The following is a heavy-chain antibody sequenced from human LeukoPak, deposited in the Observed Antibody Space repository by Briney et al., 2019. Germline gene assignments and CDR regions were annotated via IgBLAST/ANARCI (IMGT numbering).Heavy chain of an antibody. J-gene: IGHJ4*02. CDR2: MNPNTGDT. V-gene: IGHV1-8*01. CDR3: TRGSLSGSSRDY. CDR1: GYTFTGYD. D-gene: IGHD1-26*01. Sequence: GASVRVSCKASGYTFTGYDINWVRQATGQGLEWMGWMNPNTGDTGYAQKFQGRVTMTRNSSIDPAYMELSGLRSEDTAVYYCTRGSLSGSSRDYWGQGTLLTVSS.